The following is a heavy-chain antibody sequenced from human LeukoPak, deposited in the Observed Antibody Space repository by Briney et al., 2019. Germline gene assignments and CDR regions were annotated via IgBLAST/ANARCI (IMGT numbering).Heavy chain of an antibody. CDR1: GFTFSSYS. Sequence: GGSLRLSCAASGFTFSSYSMNWVRQAPGKGLEWVSSIISSSSYIYYADSVKGRFTISRDNAKNSLYLQMNSLRAEDTAVYYCARDHPHCSSTSCLFDYWGQGTLVTVSS. V-gene: IGHV3-21*01. J-gene: IGHJ4*02. CDR2: IISSSSYI. D-gene: IGHD2-2*01. CDR3: ARDHPHCSSTSCLFDY.